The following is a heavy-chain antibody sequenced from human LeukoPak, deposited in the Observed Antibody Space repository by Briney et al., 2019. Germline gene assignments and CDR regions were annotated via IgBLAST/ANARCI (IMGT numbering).Heavy chain of an antibody. CDR3: ARGFLPNYGMDV. CDR1: GYTFTSYD. D-gene: IGHD2/OR15-2a*01. J-gene: IGHJ6*02. CDR2: MNPNSGNT. V-gene: IGHV1-8*01. Sequence: ASVKVSCKASGYTFTSYDINWVRQATGQGLEWMGWMNPNSGNTGYAQKVQGRVTMTRNTSISTAYMELSSLRSEDTAVYYCARGFLPNYGMDVWGQGTTVTVSS.